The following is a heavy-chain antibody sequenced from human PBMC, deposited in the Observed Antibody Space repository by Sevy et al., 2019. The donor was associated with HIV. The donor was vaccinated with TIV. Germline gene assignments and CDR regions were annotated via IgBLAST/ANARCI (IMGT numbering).Heavy chain of an antibody. CDR1: GGSFSGYY. CDR3: ARIPYCSSTSCHNRWFDP. Sequence: SETLSLTCAVYGGSFSGYYWSWIRQPPGKGLEWIGEINHSGSTNYNPSLKSRVTISVDTSKNQFSLKLSSVTAADTAVYYCARIPYCSSTSCHNRWFDPRGQGTLVTVSS. D-gene: IGHD2-2*02. J-gene: IGHJ5*02. V-gene: IGHV4-34*01. CDR2: INHSGST.